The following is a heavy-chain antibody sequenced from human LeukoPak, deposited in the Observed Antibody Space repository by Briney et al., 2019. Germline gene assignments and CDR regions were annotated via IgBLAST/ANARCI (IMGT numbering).Heavy chain of an antibody. CDR3: ARGRGSYYFDY. J-gene: IGHJ4*02. CDR1: GFTVSTNC. CDR2: IYSGGST. V-gene: IGHV3-53*01. D-gene: IGHD1-26*01. Sequence: GGSLRLSCAASGFTVSTNCMSWVRQAPGKGLEWVSVIYSGGSTYYADSVKGRFTISRDNSKNTLYLQMTSLRAEDTAVYYCARGRGSYYFDYWGQGTLVTVSS.